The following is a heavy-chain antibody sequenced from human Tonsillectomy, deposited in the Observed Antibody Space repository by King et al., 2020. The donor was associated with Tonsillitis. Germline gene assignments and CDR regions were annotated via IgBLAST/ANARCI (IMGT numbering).Heavy chain of an antibody. CDR1: GFTFSTYI. CDR3: ARSPDYYFYYHMDV. CDR2: ISSSSSFI. J-gene: IGHJ6*03. V-gene: IGHV3-21*01. Sequence: VQLVESGGGLVKPGGSLRLSCAASGFTFSTYIMNWVSQAPGKGLEWVSSISSSSSFIFYADSVKGRLTISRDDAKNSLFLQMSSLRAEDTAVYYCARSPDYYFYYHMDVWGKGTTVTVSS.